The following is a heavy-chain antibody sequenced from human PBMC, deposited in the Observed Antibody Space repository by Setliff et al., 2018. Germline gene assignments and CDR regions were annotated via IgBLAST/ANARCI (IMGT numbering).Heavy chain of an antibody. V-gene: IGHV4-59*01. CDR2: ISYSGKT. Sequence: PSETLSLTCTVSGGSINNYYWSWVRQPPGKGLEWLGYISYSGKTNYNPSLKSRVTMSVDTSKNQFSLKVDSVTAADTAMYYCARLRVVPAARLIYYYGMDVWGQGTTVTVSS. J-gene: IGHJ6*02. CDR1: GGSINNYY. CDR3: ARLRVVPAARLIYYYGMDV. D-gene: IGHD2-2*01.